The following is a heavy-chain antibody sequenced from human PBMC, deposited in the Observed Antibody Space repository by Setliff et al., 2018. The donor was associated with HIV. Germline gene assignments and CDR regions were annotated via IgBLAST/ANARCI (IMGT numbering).Heavy chain of an antibody. D-gene: IGHD6-13*01. J-gene: IGHJ4*02. Sequence: TSETLSLTCAVYGGSFAASHWSWIRQSPGKGLEWIGEISHSGDTKYTPSLKGRLTISIDTSKKQFSLRLKSVTAADAAVYYCARSPAAEGYWGQGTLVTVSS. V-gene: IGHV4-34*01. CDR2: ISHSGDT. CDR3: ARSPAAEGY. CDR1: GGSFAASH.